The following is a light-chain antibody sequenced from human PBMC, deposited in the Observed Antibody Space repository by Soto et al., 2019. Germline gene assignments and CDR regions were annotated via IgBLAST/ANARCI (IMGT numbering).Light chain of an antibody. CDR3: QQRTNGAYT. J-gene: IGKJ2*01. Sequence: EIVLTQSPATLSLSPGERATLSCRASQSVSYHLAWYQQKPGQAPRLLIYGASNRATGIPARFSGSGSGTDFTLTISSLEPEDFAVYYCQQRTNGAYTFGQGTKLEIK. CDR1: QSVSYH. CDR2: GAS. V-gene: IGKV3-11*01.